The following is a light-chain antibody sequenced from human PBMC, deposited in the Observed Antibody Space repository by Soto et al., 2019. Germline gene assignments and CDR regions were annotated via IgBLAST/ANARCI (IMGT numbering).Light chain of an antibody. CDR2: EGS. CDR1: SSDVGSYNL. J-gene: IGLJ2*01. CDR3: CSYAGSSSHVV. Sequence: QSALTQPASVSGSPGQSITISCTGTSSDVGSYNLVSWYQQHPGKAPKLMIYEGSKRPSGVSNRFSGSKSGNTASLTISGLQAEXEADYYCCSYAGSSSHVVFGGGTKLTVL. V-gene: IGLV2-23*01.